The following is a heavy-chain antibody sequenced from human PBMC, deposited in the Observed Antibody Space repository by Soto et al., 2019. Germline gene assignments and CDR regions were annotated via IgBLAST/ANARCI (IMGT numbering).Heavy chain of an antibody. D-gene: IGHD2-15*01. CDR2: IYPGDSDT. CDR1: GYSFTSYW. CDR3: ARLRFHYCSGGSCSLIGNGMDV. V-gene: IGHV5-51*01. J-gene: IGHJ6*02. Sequence: GESLKISCKGSGYSFTSYWIGWVRQMPGKGLEWMGIIYPGDSDTRYSPSFQGQVTISADKSISTAYLQWSSLKASDTAMYYCARLRFHYCSGGSCSLIGNGMDVWGQGTTVTVSS.